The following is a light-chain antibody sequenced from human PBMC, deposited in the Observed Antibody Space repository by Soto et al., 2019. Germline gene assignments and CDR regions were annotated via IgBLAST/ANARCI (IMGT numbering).Light chain of an antibody. V-gene: IGKV4-1*01. Sequence: DIVMTQSPDSLAVSLGERATINCKSSQSVLYSSNNKNYLAWYQQKPAQPPKLLIYWASTRESGVPDRFSGSGSGTDFTLTISSLQAEDVAVYYCQQYSSTPLTFGGGTKVEIK. CDR2: WAS. J-gene: IGKJ4*01. CDR3: QQYSSTPLT. CDR1: QSVLYSSNNKNY.